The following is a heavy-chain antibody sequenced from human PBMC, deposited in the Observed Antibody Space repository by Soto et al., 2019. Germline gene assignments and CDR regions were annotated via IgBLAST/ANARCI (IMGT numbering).Heavy chain of an antibody. CDR3: ARTHSGSYYLVFSY. CDR2: IYRSGTT. J-gene: IGHJ4*02. CDR1: NFSISSGYY. Sequence: PSETLSLTCVVSNFSISSGYYWGWIRQSPGKGLEWIASIYRSGTTSYNPSPKSRVTISVDPSKNQFSLMLTAVTAADTAVYYCARTHSGSYYLVFSYWGRGSLVTVSS. D-gene: IGHD1-26*01. V-gene: IGHV4-38-2*01.